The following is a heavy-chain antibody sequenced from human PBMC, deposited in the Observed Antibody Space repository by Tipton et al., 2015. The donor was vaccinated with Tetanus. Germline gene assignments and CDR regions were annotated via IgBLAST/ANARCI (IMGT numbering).Heavy chain of an antibody. CDR3: TRDRTRFLEWFYLDY. V-gene: IGHV3-49*03. CDR1: GFTFGDYA. J-gene: IGHJ4*02. Sequence: SLRLSCTASGFTFGDYAMSWFRQAPGKGLEWVGFIRSKAYGGTTEYAASVKGRFTISRDDSKSIAYLQMNSLKIEDTAVYYCTRDRTRFLEWFYLDYWGQGTLVTVSS. D-gene: IGHD3-3*01. CDR2: IRSKAYGGTT.